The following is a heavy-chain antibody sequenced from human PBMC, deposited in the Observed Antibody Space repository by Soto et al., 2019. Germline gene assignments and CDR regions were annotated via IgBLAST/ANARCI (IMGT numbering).Heavy chain of an antibody. CDR1: GGSFSGYC. CDR2: INHSGST. D-gene: IGHD2-2*01. J-gene: IGHJ5*02. V-gene: IGHV4-34*01. Sequence: ASETLSLTCAVYGGSFSGYCWSWIRQTPGKELEWIGEINHSGSTNYNPSLKSRVTISVDTSKNQFSLKLSSVTAADTAVYYCATQKIVVVPAAKGRNWFDPWGQGTLLTVSS. CDR3: ATQKIVVVPAAKGRNWFDP.